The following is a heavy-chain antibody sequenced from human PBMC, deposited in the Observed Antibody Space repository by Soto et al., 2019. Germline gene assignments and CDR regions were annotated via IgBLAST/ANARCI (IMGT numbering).Heavy chain of an antibody. D-gene: IGHD1-20*01. Sequence: QVQLQESGPGLVKPSETLSLTCTVSGGSVSSGSYYWSWIRQPPGKGLEWIGYIYYSGSTTYNPSLSSRVTLSVGTSTNQYSLTLSSVTAADTAAYYCAKDRFHRPRYNWIPSQPGYGRYVLGQGTTVTVSS. CDR1: GGSVSSGSYY. CDR3: AKDRFHRPRYNWIPSQPGYGRYV. J-gene: IGHJ6*02. CDR2: IYYSGST. V-gene: IGHV4-61*01.